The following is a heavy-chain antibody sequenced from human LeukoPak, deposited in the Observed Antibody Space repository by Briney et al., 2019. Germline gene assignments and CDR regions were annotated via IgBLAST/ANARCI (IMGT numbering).Heavy chain of an antibody. D-gene: IGHD6-13*01. J-gene: IGHJ5*02. CDR3: AREWAAAGTNWFDP. Sequence: PSETLSLTCTVSGGSISSFYWSWIRQPPGKGPDWIASMYYSGSINYNPSLKSRVTISVDTSKNQFSLKLSSVTAADTAVYYCAREWAAAGTNWFDPWGQGTLVTVSS. V-gene: IGHV4-59*01. CDR2: MYYSGSI. CDR1: GGSISSFY.